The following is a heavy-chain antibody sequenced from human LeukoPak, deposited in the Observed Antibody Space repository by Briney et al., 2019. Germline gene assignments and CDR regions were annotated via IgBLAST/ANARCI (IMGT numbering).Heavy chain of an antibody. V-gene: IGHV3-30-3*01. D-gene: IGHD3-22*01. CDR2: ISYDGSNK. J-gene: IGHJ3*02. Sequence: HPGGSLRLSCAASGFTVSSNYMSWVRQAPGKGLEWVAVISYDGSNKYYADSVKGRFTISRDNSKNTLYLQMNSLRAEDTAVYYCARDSLTYYYDSSGFADDAFDIWGQGTMVTVSS. CDR3: ARDSLTYYYDSSGFADDAFDI. CDR1: GFTVSSNY.